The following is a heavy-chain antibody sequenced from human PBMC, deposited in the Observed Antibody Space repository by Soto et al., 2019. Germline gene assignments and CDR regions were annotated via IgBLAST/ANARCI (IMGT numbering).Heavy chain of an antibody. D-gene: IGHD6-6*01. CDR3: ERSKWYSSSSYYYGMEG. CDR1: GYNFTSYW. J-gene: IGHJ6*02. Sequence: GESLKISCKGSGYNFTSYWISWVRQMPGKGLEWMGRIDPSDSYTNYSPSFQGHVTISADKSISTAYLQWSSLKASDTAMYYCERSKWYSSSSYYYGMEGWGQGTTVTVSS. V-gene: IGHV5-10-1*01. CDR2: IDPSDSYT.